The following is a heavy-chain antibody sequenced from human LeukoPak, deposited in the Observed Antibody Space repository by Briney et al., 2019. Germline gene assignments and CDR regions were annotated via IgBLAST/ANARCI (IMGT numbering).Heavy chain of an antibody. CDR1: GFTFSTYW. J-gene: IGHJ4*02. D-gene: IGHD5-18*01. V-gene: IGHV3-74*01. CDR2: IDVDGSTT. Sequence: GGSLRLSCGASGFTFSTYWMHWVRQAPGKGLVWVSRIDVDGSTTGYADSVKGRFTISRDNAKNTLYLQMNSLRAEDTAVYCCVRGYTYGLDNWGQGTLVTVSS. CDR3: VRGYTYGLDN.